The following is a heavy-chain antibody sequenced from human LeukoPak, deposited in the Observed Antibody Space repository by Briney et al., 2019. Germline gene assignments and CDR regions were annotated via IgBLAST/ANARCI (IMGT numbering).Heavy chain of an antibody. CDR2: IRYDGSNK. CDR1: GFTFSSYG. V-gene: IGHV3-30*02. CDR3: ARDDYGGIRFDY. D-gene: IGHD4-23*01. Sequence: GGSLRLSCAASGFTFSSYGMHWVRQAPGKGLEWVAFIRYDGSNKYYADSVKGRFTISRDNAKNSLYLQMNSLRAEDTAVYYCARDDYGGIRFDYWGQGTLVTVSS. J-gene: IGHJ4*02.